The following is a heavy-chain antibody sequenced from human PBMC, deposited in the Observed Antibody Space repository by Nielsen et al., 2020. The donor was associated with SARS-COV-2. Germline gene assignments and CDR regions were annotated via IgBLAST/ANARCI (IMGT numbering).Heavy chain of an antibody. J-gene: IGHJ6*03. CDR3: AREEWGSPGGVGYYYYYMDV. V-gene: IGHV4-34*01. D-gene: IGHD2-15*01. CDR1: GGSFSGYY. CDR2: INHSGST. Sequence: GSLRLSCAVYGGSFSGYYWSWIRQPPGKGLEWIGEINHSGSTNYNPSLKSRVTISVDTSKNQFSLKLSSVPAADTAVYYCAREEWGSPGGVGYYYYYMDVWGKGTTVTVSS.